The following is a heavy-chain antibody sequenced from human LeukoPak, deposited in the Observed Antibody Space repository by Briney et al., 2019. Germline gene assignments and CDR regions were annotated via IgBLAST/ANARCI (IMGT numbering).Heavy chain of an antibody. V-gene: IGHV3-53*01. CDR3: ARDRRVDYGDFPYYYYYYGMDV. CDR1: GFTFSSYS. J-gene: IGHJ6*02. CDR2: IYSGGST. Sequence: GGSLRLSCAASGFTFSSYSMNWVRQAPGKGLEWVSVIYSGGSTYYADSVKGRFTISRDNSKNTLYLQMNSLRAEDTAVYYCARDRRVDYGDFPYYYYYYGMDVWGQGTTVTVSS. D-gene: IGHD4-17*01.